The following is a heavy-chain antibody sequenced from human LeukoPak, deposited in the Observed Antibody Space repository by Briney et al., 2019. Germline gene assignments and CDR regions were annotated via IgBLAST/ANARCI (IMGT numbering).Heavy chain of an antibody. D-gene: IGHD5-12*01. CDR2: ISWNGGSI. Sequence: GGSLRLSCAASGFTFDDYAMHWVRQAPGKGLEWVSGISWNGGSIGYADSVKGRFTISRDNAKNSLYLQMNSLRAEDMALYYCTRSCREDSGYDFKDAFDIWGQGTMVTVSS. J-gene: IGHJ3*02. CDR1: GFTFDDYA. V-gene: IGHV3-9*03. CDR3: TRSCREDSGYDFKDAFDI.